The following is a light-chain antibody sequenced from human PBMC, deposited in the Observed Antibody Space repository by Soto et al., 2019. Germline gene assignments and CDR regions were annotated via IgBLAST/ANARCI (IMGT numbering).Light chain of an antibody. Sequence: QAVVTQEPSLTVSPGGTVTLTCASSTGAVTSGHYPYWFQQKPGQAPRTLIYDTCNKHSWTPARFSGSLLGGKAALTLSGAQPEDEAEYYCLLFYRCARWVFGGGTKLTVL. CDR2: DTC. J-gene: IGLJ2*01. V-gene: IGLV7-46*01. CDR1: TGAVTSGHY. CDR3: LLFYRCARWV.